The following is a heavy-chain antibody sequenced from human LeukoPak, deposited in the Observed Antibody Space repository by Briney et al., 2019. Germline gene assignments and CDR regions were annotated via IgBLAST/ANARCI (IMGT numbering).Heavy chain of an antibody. J-gene: IGHJ4*02. Sequence: SETLSLTCAVSGYSISSGQFWGWIRQPPGKGLEWIGSIFHSGTTYYKASLKSRVTISVDTSKNKFSLRLSSMSAADTAVDYCAHNFALLTGSSAGDFEFWGQGTLVTVSS. D-gene: IGHD3-9*01. CDR2: IFHSGTT. V-gene: IGHV4-38-2*01. CDR3: AHNFALLTGSSAGDFEF. CDR1: GYSISSGQF.